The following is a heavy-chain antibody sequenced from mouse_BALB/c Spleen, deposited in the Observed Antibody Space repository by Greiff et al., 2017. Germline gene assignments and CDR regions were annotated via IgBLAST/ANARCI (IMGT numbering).Heavy chain of an antibody. CDR3: ARQKESGSMDY. V-gene: IGHV5-9-3*01. D-gene: IGHD4-1*01. J-gene: IGHJ4*01. CDR1: GFTFSSYA. CDR2: ISSGGSYT. Sequence: EVKVVESGGGLVKPGGCLKLSCAASGFTFSSYAMSWVRQTPEKRLEWVATISSGGSYTYYPDSVKGRFTISRDNAKNTLYLQMSSLRSEDTAMYYCARQKESGSMDYWGQGTSVTVSS.